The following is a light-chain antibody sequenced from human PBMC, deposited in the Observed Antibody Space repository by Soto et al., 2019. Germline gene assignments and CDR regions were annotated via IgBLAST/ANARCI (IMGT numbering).Light chain of an antibody. CDR2: GAS. J-gene: IGKJ1*01. CDR1: RSVTNN. CDR3: QQYNNWAT. Sequence: ETVMMPSQGTLSLSPGGRATLSCRASRSVTNNLAWYQQVPGQPPRLLIYGASTRATGVPARFSGSGSGTEFTLTISSLRSEDFAVYYCQQYNNWATFGQGTKVDIK. V-gene: IGKV3-15*01.